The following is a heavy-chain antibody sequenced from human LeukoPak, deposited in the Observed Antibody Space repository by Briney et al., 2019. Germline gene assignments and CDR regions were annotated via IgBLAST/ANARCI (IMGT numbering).Heavy chain of an antibody. CDR2: IYHSGST. D-gene: IGHD2-2*01. Sequence: SETLSLTCTVSGGTIGTYYWGWIRQPPGKGLEWIGSIYHSGSTYYNPSLKSRVTISVDTSKNQFSLKLSSVTAADTAVYYCARRPYRDCSSTSCSYYYYMDVWGKGTTVTVSS. V-gene: IGHV4-38-2*02. CDR1: GGTIGTYY. CDR3: ARRPYRDCSSTSCSYYYYMDV. J-gene: IGHJ6*03.